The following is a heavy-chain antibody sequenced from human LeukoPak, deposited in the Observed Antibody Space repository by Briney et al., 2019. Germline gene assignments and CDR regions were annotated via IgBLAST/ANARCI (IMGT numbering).Heavy chain of an antibody. CDR1: GGSISSYY. Sequence: SETLSLTCAVSGGSISSYYWTWIRQPPGKGREWIGYIYYAGGTNYNPSLNSRVTISVDTSKNQFSLKLSSVTAADTAVYYCARGQAKVAGLNYWGQGTLVTVSS. CDR2: IYYAGGT. CDR3: ARGQAKVAGLNY. V-gene: IGHV4-59*12. D-gene: IGHD6-19*01. J-gene: IGHJ4*02.